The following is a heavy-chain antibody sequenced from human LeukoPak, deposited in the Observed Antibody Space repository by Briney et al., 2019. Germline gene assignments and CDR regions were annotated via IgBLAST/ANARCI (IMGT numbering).Heavy chain of an antibody. CDR1: GFTFSSYS. CDR3: ARGHSGSYYYSVDY. J-gene: IGHJ4*02. V-gene: IGHV3-21*01. Sequence: PGGSLRLSCAASGFTFSSYSMNWVRQAPGKGLEWVSSISSSSSYIYYADSVKGRFTISRDNAKNSLYLQMNSLRAEDTAVYYCARGHSGSYYYSVDYWGQGTLVTVSS. D-gene: IGHD1-26*01. CDR2: ISSSSSYI.